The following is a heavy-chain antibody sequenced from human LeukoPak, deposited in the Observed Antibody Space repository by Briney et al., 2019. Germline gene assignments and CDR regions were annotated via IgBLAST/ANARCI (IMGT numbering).Heavy chain of an antibody. CDR1: GGSIRSSDDY. J-gene: IGHJ5*02. Sequence: SETLSLTCSVSGGSIRSSDDYWGFVRQTPGKGLEWMGSIYYTGSSHYNPSLKSRATISVDTSKNQFSLKLSSVTAADTAVYYCVTMVRGVTYNWFDPWGQGTLVTVSS. CDR2: IYYTGSS. CDR3: VTMVRGVTYNWFDP. D-gene: IGHD3-10*01. V-gene: IGHV4-39*07.